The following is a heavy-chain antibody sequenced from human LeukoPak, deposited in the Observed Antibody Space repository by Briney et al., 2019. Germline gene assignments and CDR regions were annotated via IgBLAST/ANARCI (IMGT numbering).Heavy chain of an antibody. J-gene: IGHJ4*02. CDR2: MNPNSGNT. CDR3: ARGRVEFGGRPWEVDY. V-gene: IGHV1-8*01. D-gene: IGHD1-26*01. Sequence: ASVKVSCKASGYTFTSYDINWVRQATGQGLEWMGWMNPNSGNTGYAQKFQGRVTMTRNTSISTAYMELSSLRSEDTAVYYCARGRVEFGGRPWEVDYWGQGTLVTVSS. CDR1: GYTFTSYD.